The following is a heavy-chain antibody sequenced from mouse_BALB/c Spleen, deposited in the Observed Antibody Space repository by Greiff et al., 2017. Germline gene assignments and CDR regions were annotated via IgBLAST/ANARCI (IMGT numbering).Heavy chain of an antibody. J-gene: IGHJ3*01. CDR1: GFDFSRYW. D-gene: IGHD2-3*01. CDR2: INPDSSTI. CDR3: ARSYDGYYEGPWFAY. V-gene: IGHV4-1*02. Sequence: EVMLVESGGGLVQPGGSLKLSCAASGFDFSRYWMSWVRQAPGKGLEWIGEINPDSSTINYTPSLKDKFIISRDNAKNTLYLQMSKVRSEDTALYYCARSYDGYYEGPWFAYWGQGTLVTVSA.